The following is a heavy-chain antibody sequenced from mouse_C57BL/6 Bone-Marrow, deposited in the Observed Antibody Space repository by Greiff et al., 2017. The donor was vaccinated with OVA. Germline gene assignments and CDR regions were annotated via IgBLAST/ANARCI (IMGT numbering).Heavy chain of an antibody. J-gene: IGHJ3*01. CDR3: ARRYYYGTRGGFAY. Sequence: QVQLKQPGAELVRPGSSVKLSCKASGYTFTSYWMDWVKQRHGQGLEWIGNIYPSDSETHYNQKFKDKATLTVDKSSSTAYMQLSSLTSEDSAVYYCARRYYYGTRGGFAYWGQGTLVTVSA. CDR2: IYPSDSET. CDR1: GYTFTSYW. D-gene: IGHD1-1*01. V-gene: IGHV1-61*01.